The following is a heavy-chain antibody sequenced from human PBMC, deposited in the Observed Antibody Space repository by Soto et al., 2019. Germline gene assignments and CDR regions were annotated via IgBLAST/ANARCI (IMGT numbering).Heavy chain of an antibody. CDR3: ISTTVTTRYYGMDV. CDR2: FRSKANSYAT. J-gene: IGHJ6*02. V-gene: IGHV3-73*01. Sequence: GESLKISCAASGFTFSGSAMAWVRQASGQGLEWVGRFRSKANSYATAYAASVKGRFTNSRDYSKNTAYLQMNSLKTEDTAVYYCISTTVTTRYYGMDVWGQGTTVTVSS. CDR1: GFTFSGSA. D-gene: IGHD4-17*01.